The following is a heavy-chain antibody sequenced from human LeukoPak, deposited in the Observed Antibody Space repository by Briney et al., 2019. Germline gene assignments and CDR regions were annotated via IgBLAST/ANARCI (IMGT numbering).Heavy chain of an antibody. V-gene: IGHV4-59*01. CDR3: AKESNSSDNWYFDL. J-gene: IGHJ2*01. Sequence: SETLSLTCTVSGGSISSYNWNWIRQPPGKGLEWIGYMYNSGSTNNNPSLKSRVTISVDKSKNQFSLKLSSVTAADTAVYYCAKESNSSDNWYFDLWGRGTLVTVSS. D-gene: IGHD2/OR15-2a*01. CDR2: MYNSGST. CDR1: GGSISSYN.